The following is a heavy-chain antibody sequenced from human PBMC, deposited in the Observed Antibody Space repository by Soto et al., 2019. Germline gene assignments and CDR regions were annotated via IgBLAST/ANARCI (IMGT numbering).Heavy chain of an antibody. CDR2: IIPIFGTA. V-gene: IGHV1-69*13. Sequence: SVKVSCKASVGTFSSYAISWVRQAPGQGLEWMGGIIPIFGTANYAQKFQGRVTITADESTSTAYMELSSLRSEDTAVYYCVGGLRWLPYYFDYWGQGTLVTVSS. CDR3: VGGLRWLPYYFDY. D-gene: IGHD4-17*01. J-gene: IGHJ4*02. CDR1: VGTFSSYA.